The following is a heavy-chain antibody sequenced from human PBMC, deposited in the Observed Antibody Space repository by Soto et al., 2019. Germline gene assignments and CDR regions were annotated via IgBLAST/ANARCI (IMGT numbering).Heavy chain of an antibody. D-gene: IGHD5-12*01. V-gene: IGHV4-30-2*06. CDR1: GAPLSYGGYS. J-gene: IGHJ4*02. CDR2: INHLETT. CDR3: ARGGGYDSFDY. Sequence: PSETLSLTCTVSGAPLSYGGYSWSWIRQSPGKGLEWIGYINHLETTFYNPSFESRLTLSIDRTKNQFSLKLNSMTAADRAVYYCARGGGYDSFDYWGQGILVTVSS.